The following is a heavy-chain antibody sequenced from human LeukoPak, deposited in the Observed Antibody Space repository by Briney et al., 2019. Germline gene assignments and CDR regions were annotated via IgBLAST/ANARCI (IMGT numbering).Heavy chain of an antibody. CDR3: ARQAYYYDSSGLNWFDP. D-gene: IGHD3-22*01. J-gene: IGHJ5*02. CDR1: GFTFSSYG. V-gene: IGHV3-33*01. Sequence: GGSLRLSCAASGFTFSSYGMHWVRQAPGKGLEWVAVIWYDGSNKYYADSVKGRFTISRDNSKNTLYLQMNSLRAEDTAVYYCARQAYYYDSSGLNWFDPWGQGTLVTVSS. CDR2: IWYDGSNK.